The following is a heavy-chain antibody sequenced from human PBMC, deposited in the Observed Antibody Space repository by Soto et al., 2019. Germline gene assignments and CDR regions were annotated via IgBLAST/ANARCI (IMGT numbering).Heavy chain of an antibody. J-gene: IGHJ4*02. CDR1: GVSFNSYG. D-gene: IGHD2-2*03. CDR2: ITPAFHLT. Sequence: QVQLQQSGAEVKRPGSSVKVSCKASGVSFNSYGFAWVRQAPGQGLEWLGKITPAFHLTNYAQSFQGRVTITADTSTSTLYLELTSLTSKDTAVYYCAWMKMARLDHWGQGTLVTVSS. V-gene: IGHV1-69*09. CDR3: AWMKMARLDH.